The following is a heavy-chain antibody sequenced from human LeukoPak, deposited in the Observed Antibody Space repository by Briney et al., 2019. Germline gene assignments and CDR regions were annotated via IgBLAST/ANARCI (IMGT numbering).Heavy chain of an antibody. CDR1: GGSISGYY. J-gene: IGHJ4*02. CDR3: ARDGGYYYDN. Sequence: SQTLSLTCTVSGGSISGYYWSWFRQPPGKGLEYIGYIYYSGSTNYNPSLKSRVTISVDTSKNQFSLKLSSVTAADTAVYYCARDGGYYYDNWGQGTLVTVSS. D-gene: IGHD3-16*01. CDR2: IYYSGST. V-gene: IGHV4-59*01.